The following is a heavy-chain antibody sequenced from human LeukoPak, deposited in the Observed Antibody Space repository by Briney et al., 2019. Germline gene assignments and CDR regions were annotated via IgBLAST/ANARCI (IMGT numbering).Heavy chain of an antibody. D-gene: IGHD6-19*01. CDR1: GFTFSSYA. CDR3: ARSLQWLHEEVDAFDI. J-gene: IGHJ3*02. CDR2: IGSSSSYI. Sequence: GSLRLSCAASGFTFSSYAMSWVRQAPGKGLEWVSSIGSSSSYIYYADSVKGRFTISRDNAKNSLYLQMNSLRTEDTAVYYCARSLQWLHEEVDAFDIWGQGTMVTVSS. V-gene: IGHV3-21*01.